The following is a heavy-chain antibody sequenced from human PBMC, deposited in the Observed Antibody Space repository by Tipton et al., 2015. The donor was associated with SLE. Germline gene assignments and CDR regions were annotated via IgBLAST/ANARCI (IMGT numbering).Heavy chain of an antibody. CDR1: GCSISSSDY. D-gene: IGHD6-6*01. Sequence: TLSLTCSVSGCSISSSDYWGWIRQPPGKGLEWIASIYHTWSTYYNPSLSSRVTISADTSNNHFSLRLESVTAADTAVYYCAASTSSYFYYGLDVWGQGTTVTVSS. J-gene: IGHJ6*02. CDR2: IYHTWST. V-gene: IGHV4-38-2*01. CDR3: AASTSSYFYYGLDV.